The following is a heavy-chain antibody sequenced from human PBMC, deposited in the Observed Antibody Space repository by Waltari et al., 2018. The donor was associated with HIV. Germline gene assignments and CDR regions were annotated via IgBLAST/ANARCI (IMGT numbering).Heavy chain of an antibody. CDR3: AKVFSGEEGIYRDLDV. CDR1: GFTVSQNF. Sequence: EVQLVESGGGLVQPGGSLRLSCAASGFTVSQNFMTWVRQAPGKRVGGVAVHYGSVPMYYAASVRGRFIISRDNSKSMVYFQRNSLRPDDTAVYYCAKVFSGEEGIYRDLDVWGQGTTVTVSS. J-gene: IGHJ6*02. V-gene: IGHV3-66*01. CDR2: HYGSVPM. D-gene: IGHD6-25*01.